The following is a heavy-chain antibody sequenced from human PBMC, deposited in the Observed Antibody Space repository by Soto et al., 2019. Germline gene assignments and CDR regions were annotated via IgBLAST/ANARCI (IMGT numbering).Heavy chain of an antibody. CDR3: ARHRGSMIVVVMARYFDY. V-gene: IGHV4-39*01. D-gene: IGHD3-22*01. CDR2: IYYGGST. CDR1: GGSISGSSYY. Sequence: SETLSLTCTVSGGSISGSSYYWGWIRQPPGKGLEWIGSIYYGGSTYYNPSLKSRVTISVDTSKNQFSLKLSSVTAADTAVYYCARHRGSMIVVVMARYFDYWGQGTLVTVSS. J-gene: IGHJ4*02.